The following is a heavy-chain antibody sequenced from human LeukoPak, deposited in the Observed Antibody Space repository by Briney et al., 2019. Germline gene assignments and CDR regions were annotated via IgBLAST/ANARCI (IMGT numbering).Heavy chain of an antibody. Sequence: GGSLRLSCAASGLTFSSHWMHWVRHAPGQGLVWVSRIKGDGISTNYADSVKGRFTISRDIAKNTLYLQVNSLRAEDTGVYYCAKDHYWSIDYWGRGTLVTVSS. D-gene: IGHD3-3*01. CDR1: GLTFSSHW. CDR3: AKDHYWSIDY. J-gene: IGHJ4*02. V-gene: IGHV3-74*01. CDR2: IKGDGIST.